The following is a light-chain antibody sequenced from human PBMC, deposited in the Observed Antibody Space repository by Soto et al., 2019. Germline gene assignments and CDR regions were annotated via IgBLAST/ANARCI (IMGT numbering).Light chain of an antibody. V-gene: IGLV1-40*01. J-gene: IGLJ2*01. Sequence: QSVLTQPPSVSGAPGQRVTISCTGGSSNIGAGYDIHWYQHLPGTAPKLLIYVNSNRPSGVPDRFSGSKSGTSASLAITGLQAEDEAGYYCQSYDSSLNGVIFGGGTKLTVL. CDR3: QSYDSSLNGVI. CDR1: SSNIGAGYD. CDR2: VNS.